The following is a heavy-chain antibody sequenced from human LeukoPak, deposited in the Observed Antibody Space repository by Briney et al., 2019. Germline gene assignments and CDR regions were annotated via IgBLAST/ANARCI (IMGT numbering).Heavy chain of an antibody. D-gene: IGHD3-10*01. CDR1: GFTFSSYG. J-gene: IGHJ4*02. CDR2: IRYDGSNK. Sequence: PGGSLRLSCAASGFTFSSYGMHWVRQAPGKGLEWVAFIRYDGSNKYYADSVKGRFTISRDNSKNTLYLQMNSLRAEDTAVYYCANSGVVRGNEMNYWGQGTLVTVSS. CDR3: ANSGVVRGNEMNY. V-gene: IGHV3-30*02.